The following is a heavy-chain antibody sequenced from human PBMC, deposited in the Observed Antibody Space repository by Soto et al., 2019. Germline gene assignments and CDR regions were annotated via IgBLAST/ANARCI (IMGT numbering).Heavy chain of an antibody. CDR2: VYYRGNA. CDR3: ARLEGLATISYYFDF. J-gene: IGHJ4*02. V-gene: IGHV4-39*01. D-gene: IGHD3-9*01. Sequence: SETLSLTCTVSGGSISSYYWSWIRQPPGKGLEWIGSVYYRGNAYYNPSLQTRVTISLDKSKSQFSLKLNSVTAADSAVYFCARLEGLATISYYFDFWGPGALVTVSS. CDR1: GGSISSYY.